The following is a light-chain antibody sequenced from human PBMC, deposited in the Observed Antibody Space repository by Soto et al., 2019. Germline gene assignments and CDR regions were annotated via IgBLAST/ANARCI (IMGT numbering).Light chain of an antibody. V-gene: IGLV2-23*02. CDR3: CSYAGSGTWM. CDR1: SNDVGGYNY. CDR2: EVT. J-gene: IGLJ3*02. Sequence: QSALTQPASVSGSPGQSVTISCTGTSNDVGGYNYVSWYQQHPGKAPKLMIFEVTKRPSGVSNRFSGSKSGSTASLTISGXXXXXXXDYXCCSYAGSGTWMFGGGTKLTVL.